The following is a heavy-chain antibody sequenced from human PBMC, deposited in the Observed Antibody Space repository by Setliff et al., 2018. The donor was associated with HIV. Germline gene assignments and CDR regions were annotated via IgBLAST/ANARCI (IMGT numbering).Heavy chain of an antibody. Sequence: GGSLRLSCAASGFTFSTYAMSWVRQAPGKGLEWVSVIGGSGTTTYYADSVKGRFTISRDNSKNTVYLQMNSLRAEDTAIYYCAKMVGGSRSSGSCYFDYWGQGTLVTVSS. D-gene: IGHD2-15*01. CDR3: AKMVGGSRSSGSCYFDY. CDR1: GFTFSTYA. V-gene: IGHV3-23*01. J-gene: IGHJ4*02. CDR2: IGGSGTTT.